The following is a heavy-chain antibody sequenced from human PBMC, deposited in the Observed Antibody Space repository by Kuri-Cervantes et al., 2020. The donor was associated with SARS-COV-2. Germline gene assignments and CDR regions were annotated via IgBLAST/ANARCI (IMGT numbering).Heavy chain of an antibody. J-gene: IGHJ4*02. CDR3: ARDGDYYDSSGYYSYFDY. D-gene: IGHD3-22*01. Sequence: GESLKISCAASGFTVSSNYMSWVRQAPGKGLEWVAVIWYDGSNKYYADSVKGRFTISRDNSKNALYLQMNSLRAEDTAVYYCARDGDYYDSSGYYSYFDYWGQGTLVTVSS. V-gene: IGHV3-33*08. CDR2: IWYDGSNK. CDR1: GFTVSSNY.